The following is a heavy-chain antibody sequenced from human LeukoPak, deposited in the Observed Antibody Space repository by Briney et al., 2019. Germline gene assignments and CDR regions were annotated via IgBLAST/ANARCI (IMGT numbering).Heavy chain of an antibody. CDR1: GFTFSDYY. Sequence: PGGSLRLSCAASGFTFSDYYMSWIRQAPGKGLEWVSYISSSSSYTNYADSVKGRFTISRDNAKNSLYLQMNSLRAEDTAVYYCARLYCSGGSCHKDYYYGMDVWGKGTMVTVSS. J-gene: IGHJ6*04. V-gene: IGHV3-11*06. CDR3: ARLYCSGGSCHKDYYYGMDV. D-gene: IGHD2-15*01. CDR2: ISSSSSYT.